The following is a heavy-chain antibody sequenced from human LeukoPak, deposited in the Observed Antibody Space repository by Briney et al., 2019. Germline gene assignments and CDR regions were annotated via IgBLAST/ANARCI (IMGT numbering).Heavy chain of an antibody. CDR3: ARAQYCSGGSCSDWFDP. J-gene: IGHJ5*02. V-gene: IGHV1-69*04. D-gene: IGHD2-15*01. CDR1: GYTFTSYD. CDR2: IIPILGIA. Sequence: ASVKVFCKASGYTFTSYDINWVRQAPGQGLEWMGRIIPILGIANYAQKFQGRVTITADKSTSTAYMELSSLRSEDTAVYYCARAQYCSGGSCSDWFDPWGQGTLVTVSS.